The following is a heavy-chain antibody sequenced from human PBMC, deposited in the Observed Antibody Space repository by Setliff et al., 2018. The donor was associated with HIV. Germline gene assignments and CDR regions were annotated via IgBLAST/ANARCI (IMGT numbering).Heavy chain of an antibody. Sequence: SETLSLTCAVYGGSFSGYYWSWIRQTPGKGMEWIGDIDHGGRTNYNPSLKSRVTISVDTSKNQFSLKLSSVTAADTAVYYCARHRNLDRRGEAFDIWGQGTMVTVSS. CDR1: GGSFSGYY. D-gene: IGHD3-10*01. CDR3: ARHRNLDRRGEAFDI. V-gene: IGHV4-34*01. J-gene: IGHJ3*02. CDR2: IDHGGRT.